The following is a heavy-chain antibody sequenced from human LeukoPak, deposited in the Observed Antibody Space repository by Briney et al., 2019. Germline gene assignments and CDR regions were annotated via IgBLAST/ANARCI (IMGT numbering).Heavy chain of an antibody. Sequence: GGSLRLSCAASGFTFSTYSMNWVRQAPGKGLEWVSYISGTSSLIYYADSVKGRFTISRDNAKNSLYLQMNSLRDEDTAVYYCVRGQFFSLDYWGQGTLVTVSS. CDR2: ISGTSSLI. D-gene: IGHD3-3*01. V-gene: IGHV3-48*02. CDR1: GFTFSTYS. J-gene: IGHJ4*02. CDR3: VRGQFFSLDY.